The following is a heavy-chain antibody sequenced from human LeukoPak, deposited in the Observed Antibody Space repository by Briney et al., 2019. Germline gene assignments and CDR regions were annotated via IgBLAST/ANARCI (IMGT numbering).Heavy chain of an antibody. Sequence: SETLSLTCTVSGGSISSYYWSWIRQPPGKGLEWIGYIYYSGSTNYNPSLKSRVTISVDTSKNQFSLKLSSVTAADTAVYYCARGGFSYDFWSGYMSWGQGTLVTVSS. CDR1: GGSISSYY. V-gene: IGHV4-59*01. J-gene: IGHJ4*02. D-gene: IGHD3-3*01. CDR2: IYYSGST. CDR3: ARGGFSYDFWSGYMS.